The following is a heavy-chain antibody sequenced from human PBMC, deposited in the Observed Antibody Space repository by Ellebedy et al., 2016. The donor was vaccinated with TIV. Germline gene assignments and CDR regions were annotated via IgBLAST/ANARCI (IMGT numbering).Heavy chain of an antibody. CDR3: ASYSGTYLDY. CDR1: GGSIRSYY. D-gene: IGHD1-26*01. Sequence: MPSETLSLTCTVSGGSIRSYYWSWIRQPPGKGLEWIGYMYYSGNTNYNPSLKSRVTISVDTSKNQFSLKLSSVTAADTAVYYCASYSGTYLDYWGQGTLVTVSS. CDR2: MYYSGNT. J-gene: IGHJ4*02. V-gene: IGHV4-59*08.